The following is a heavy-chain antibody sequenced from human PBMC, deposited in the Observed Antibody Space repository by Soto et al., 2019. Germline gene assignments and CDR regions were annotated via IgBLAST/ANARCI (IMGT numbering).Heavy chain of an antibody. V-gene: IGHV4-59*01. CDR2: VYYTGST. D-gene: IGHD6-19*01. CDR3: ARGVAVPGAHIDY. J-gene: IGHJ4*02. Sequence: SETLSLTCSVSGGSISCSYWSWIRQSPGKGLEWLGYVYYTGSTNYSPSLGSRVSISVDTSKNEFSLRLSSVTAADTAVYFCARGVAVPGAHIDYWGQGTQVTVSS. CDR1: GGSISCSY.